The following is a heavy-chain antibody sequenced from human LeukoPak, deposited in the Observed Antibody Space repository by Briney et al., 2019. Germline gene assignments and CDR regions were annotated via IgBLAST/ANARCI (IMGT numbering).Heavy chain of an antibody. CDR3: ARDLQYCGGDCYFYYYYYMDV. V-gene: IGHV6-1*01. Sequence: SQTLSLTCAISGDSVSSNSAAWNWIRQSPSRGLEWLGRTYYRSKWYNDYAVSVKSRISFNADTSKNQLSLQLNSVTPEDTAVYYCARDLQYCGGDCYFYYYYYMDVWGKGTTVTVSS. CDR2: TYYRSKWYN. CDR1: GDSVSSNSAA. J-gene: IGHJ6*03. D-gene: IGHD2-21*02.